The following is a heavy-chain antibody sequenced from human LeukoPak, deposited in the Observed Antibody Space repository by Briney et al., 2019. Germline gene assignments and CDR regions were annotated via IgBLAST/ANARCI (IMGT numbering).Heavy chain of an antibody. CDR3: ARGVYYDSGIDY. J-gene: IGHJ4*02. CDR2: INHSGST. D-gene: IGHD3-22*01. V-gene: IGHV4-34*01. Sequence: SETLSLTCAVYGGSFSGYYWSWIRQPPGKGLEWIGEINHSGSTNYNPSLKSRVTISVDTSKNQFSLKLSSVTAADTAVHYCARGVYYDSGIDYWGQGTLVTVSS. CDR1: GGSFSGYY.